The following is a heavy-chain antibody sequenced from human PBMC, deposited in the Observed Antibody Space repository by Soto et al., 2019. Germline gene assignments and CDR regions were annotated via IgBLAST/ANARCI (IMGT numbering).Heavy chain of an antibody. CDR3: THQYTVRMAFDP. CDR1: GFTLSTSGVG. V-gene: IGHV2-5*02. J-gene: IGHJ5*02. D-gene: IGHD2-8*01. CDR2: IYWDDDK. Sequence: QITLKESGPALVKPTQTLTLTCTCSGFTLSTSGVGGGWIRQPPGQALEWLALIYWDDDKRYSPSLKNRLTITKETSKNQVGITMTNMDPVDTATYFCTHQYTVRMAFDPWGQGTLVTVSS.